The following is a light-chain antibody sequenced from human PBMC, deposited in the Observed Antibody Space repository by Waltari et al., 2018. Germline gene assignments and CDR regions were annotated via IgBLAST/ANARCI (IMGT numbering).Light chain of an antibody. V-gene: IGLV1-44*01. Sequence: QSVLTQPPSASGTPGQRVTISCSGSSSNIGSNTVNWYQQLPGTAPTLLIYRNNHRPSGVPDRFSGSKSGTSASLASSGLQSEDEADYYCAAWDDSLNGPVFGGGTKLTVL. J-gene: IGLJ2*01. CDR1: SSNIGSNT. CDR3: AAWDDSLNGPV. CDR2: RNN.